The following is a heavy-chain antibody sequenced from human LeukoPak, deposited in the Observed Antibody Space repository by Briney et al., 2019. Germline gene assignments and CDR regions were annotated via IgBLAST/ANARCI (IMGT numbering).Heavy chain of an antibody. Sequence: PGGSLRLSCAASGFTFSSYWMSWVRQAPGKGLKWVASIKPDGSEKHYVDSVKGRLTIARDNAKNSLYLQMNSLRAEDTAAYYCARGDYYGSGSYYHDAFDIWGQGTMVTVSS. CDR1: GFTFSSYW. D-gene: IGHD3-10*01. J-gene: IGHJ3*02. CDR3: ARGDYYGSGSYYHDAFDI. V-gene: IGHV3-7*03. CDR2: IKPDGSEK.